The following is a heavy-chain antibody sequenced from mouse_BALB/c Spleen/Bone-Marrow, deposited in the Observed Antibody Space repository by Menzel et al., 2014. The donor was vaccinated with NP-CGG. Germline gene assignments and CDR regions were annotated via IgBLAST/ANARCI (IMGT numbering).Heavy chain of an antibody. V-gene: IGHV1-80*01. D-gene: IGHD1-1*01. J-gene: IGHJ2*01. CDR2: IYPGDGDT. CDR1: GYAFSSNW. Sequence: QVQLKQSGAELVRPGSSVKISCKASGYAFSSNWMNWVKQRPGQGLEWIGQIYPGDGDTNYNGKFKGKATLTADKSSSTAYMQLSSLTSEDSAVYFCARRGYYGSSYYFDYWGQGTTLIVSS. CDR3: ARRGYYGSSYYFDY.